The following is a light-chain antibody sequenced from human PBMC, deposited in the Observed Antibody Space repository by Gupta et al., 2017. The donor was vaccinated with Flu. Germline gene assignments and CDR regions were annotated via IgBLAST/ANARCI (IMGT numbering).Light chain of an antibody. CDR3: QSSDNRGTYVI. CDR2: KDN. CDR1: ALADQY. J-gene: IGLJ2*01. Sequence: SSELTQPPSVSVSPGQTARLTCSGDALADQYGYWYQQKPGQAPTMVVRKDNQRPSGIPERFSGSSSGTEFTLTISEVQAEDEADYYCQSSDNRGTYVIFGGGTKLTVL. V-gene: IGLV3-25*03.